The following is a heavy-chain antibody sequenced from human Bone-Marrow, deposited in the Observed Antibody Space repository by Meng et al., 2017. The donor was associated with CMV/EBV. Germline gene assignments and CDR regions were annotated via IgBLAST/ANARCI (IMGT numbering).Heavy chain of an antibody. J-gene: IGHJ4*02. D-gene: IGHD3-3*01. CDR1: TFAGYY. V-gene: IGHV4-34*01. Sequence: TFAGYYWGWNRQSPGKGLEWIGDISHSGSTNYNPSLKSRVTISLITSRIQFSLKLSSVTAADTGVFYCARGQPNYNFWSGYYYFDLWGQGTLVTVSS. CDR3: ARGQPNYNFWSGYYYFDL. CDR2: ISHSGST.